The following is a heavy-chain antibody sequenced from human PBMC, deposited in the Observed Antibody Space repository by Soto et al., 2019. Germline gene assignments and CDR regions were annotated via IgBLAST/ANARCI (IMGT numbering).Heavy chain of an antibody. J-gene: IGHJ6*02. CDR2: IYYSGST. CDR1: GGSVSSGSYY. Sequence: SETLSLTCTVSGGSVSSGSYYWSWIRQPPGKGLEWIGYIYYSGSTNYNPSLKSRVTISVDTSKNQFSLKLSSVTAADTAVYYCASGVKGYYYYYGMDVWGQGTTVTVSS. V-gene: IGHV4-61*01. CDR3: ASGVKGYYYYYGMDV. D-gene: IGHD3-16*01.